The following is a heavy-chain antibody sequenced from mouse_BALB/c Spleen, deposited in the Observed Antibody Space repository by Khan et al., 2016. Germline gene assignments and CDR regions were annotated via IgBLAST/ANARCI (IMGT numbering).Heavy chain of an antibody. CDR1: GFTFTSYV. J-gene: IGHJ2*01. Sequence: VQLQQSGHVLVKPGASVKMSCKASGFTFTSYVTHWVKQKPGQGLERIGYINPYNDGTKYKEKVKGKATLTSDNSSSTADMGLSGLTSEDSALYYCAFPSGNYFDYWGQGSTLTVSS. D-gene: IGHD4-1*01. V-gene: IGHV1S136*01. CDR2: INPYNDGT. CDR3: AFPSGNYFDY.